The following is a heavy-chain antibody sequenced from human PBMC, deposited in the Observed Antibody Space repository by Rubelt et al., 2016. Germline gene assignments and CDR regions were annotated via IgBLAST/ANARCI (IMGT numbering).Heavy chain of an antibody. CDR3: ARVGFYYDSGSYVD. D-gene: IGHD3-10*01. Sequence: QVQLVQSGAEVKKPGASVKASCKASGYTFTSYYMHWVRQAPGQGLEWMGIINPSGGSTTYAQKFQGRVTMTRDTSTSTVYMDLSSLRCEDTAVYYCARVGFYYDSGSYVDWGQGTLVTVSS. CDR1: GYTFTSYY. CDR2: INPSGGST. V-gene: IGHV1-46*01. J-gene: IGHJ4*02.